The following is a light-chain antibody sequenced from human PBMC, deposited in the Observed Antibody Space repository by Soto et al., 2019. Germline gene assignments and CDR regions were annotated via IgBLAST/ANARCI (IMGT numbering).Light chain of an antibody. CDR1: SSDVGGYNY. CDR3: CSYAGSYTYG. J-gene: IGLJ1*01. Sequence: QSLLTQPRAVSGSPGQSVTISCTGTSSDVGGYNYVSWYQQHPGKAPKLMIYDVSKRPSGVPDRFSGSKSGNTASLTISGLQSEDGADYYCCSYAGSYTYGFGTGTKVTVL. V-gene: IGLV2-11*01. CDR2: DVS.